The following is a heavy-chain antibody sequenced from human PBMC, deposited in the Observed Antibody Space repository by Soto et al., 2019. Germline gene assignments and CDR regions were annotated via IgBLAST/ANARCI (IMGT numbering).Heavy chain of an antibody. D-gene: IGHD2-15*01. CDR3: ARMWWQRNWFDP. V-gene: IGHV1-69*05. CDR1: GGTFSSYA. J-gene: IGHJ5*02. CDR2: IIPNIGTA. Sequence: GASVKVSCKAPGGTFSSYAISWVRQAPGQGLEWMGGIIPNIGTANYAQKFQGRVTMTTDTSTSTAYMELRSLRSDDTAVYYCARMWWQRNWFDPWGQGTLVTVSS.